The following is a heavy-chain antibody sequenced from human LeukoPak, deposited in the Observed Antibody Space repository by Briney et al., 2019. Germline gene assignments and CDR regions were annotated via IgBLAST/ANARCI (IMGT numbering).Heavy chain of an antibody. CDR2: IYTSGTT. J-gene: IGHJ5*02. CDR3: ARAYSSSWYWNWFDP. V-gene: IGHV4-4*07. D-gene: IGHD6-13*01. CDR1: GGSISSFY. Sequence: PSETLSLTCSVSGGSISSFYCNWMRQPAGKGLEWIGRIYTSGTTTYNPSLKSRVTMSVDTSKNQFSLKLSSVTAADTAVYYCARAYSSSWYWNWFDPWGQGTLVTVSS.